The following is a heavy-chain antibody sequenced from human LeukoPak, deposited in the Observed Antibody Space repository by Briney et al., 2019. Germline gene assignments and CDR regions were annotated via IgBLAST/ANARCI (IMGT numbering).Heavy chain of an antibody. Sequence: GGSLRLSCAASGFTFSSYGMHWVRQAPGKGLEWVAFIRYDGSNKYYADSVKGRFTISRDNSKNTLYLQMNSLRAEDTAVYYCAKVAEVGFYYYYMDVWGKGTTVTISS. J-gene: IGHJ6*03. CDR1: GFTFSSYG. D-gene: IGHD3-10*01. CDR3: AKVAEVGFYYYYMDV. CDR2: IRYDGSNK. V-gene: IGHV3-30*02.